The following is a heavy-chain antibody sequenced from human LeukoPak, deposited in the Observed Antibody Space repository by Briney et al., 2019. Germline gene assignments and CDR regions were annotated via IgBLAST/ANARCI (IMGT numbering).Heavy chain of an antibody. CDR3: ARGGRAPRYYYYMDV. CDR1: GGSTSSYY. J-gene: IGHJ6*03. V-gene: IGHV4-4*07. Sequence: SETLSLACTVSGGSTSSYYWSWIRQPAGKGLEWIGRIYTSGSTNYNPSLKSRVTMSVDTSKNQFSLKLSSVTAADTAVYYCARGGRAPRYYYYMDVWGKGTTVTVSS. D-gene: IGHD3-10*01. CDR2: IYTSGST.